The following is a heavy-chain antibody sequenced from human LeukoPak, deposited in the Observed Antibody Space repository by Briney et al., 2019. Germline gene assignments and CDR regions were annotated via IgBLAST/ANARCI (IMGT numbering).Heavy chain of an antibody. CDR3: ARGAIAPRLLSY. V-gene: IGHV4-38-2*02. J-gene: IGHJ4*02. CDR2: IYHSGST. CDR1: GYPITSGYY. Sequence: PSETLSLTCSVSGYPITSGYYWGRIRQPPGKGLEWIGTIYHSGSTYYNPSLKSRVTISVDMSKTQLSLKMSSVTAADTAVYYCARGAIAPRLLSYWGQGTLVTVSS. D-gene: IGHD6-6*01.